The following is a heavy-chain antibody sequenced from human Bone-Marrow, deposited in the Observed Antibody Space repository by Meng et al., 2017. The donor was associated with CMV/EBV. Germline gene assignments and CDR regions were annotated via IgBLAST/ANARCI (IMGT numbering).Heavy chain of an antibody. D-gene: IGHD3-22*01. CDR2: ISSSGTYI. J-gene: IGHJ3*02. V-gene: IGHV3-21*01. CDR3: ARGSIVVVIGAFDI. Sequence: GGSLRLSCAASGFTFSSYSMNWVRQAPGKGLEWVSSISSSGTYIYYADSVKGRFTISRDNAKNSLYLQMNSLRAEDTAVYYCARGSIVVVIGAFDIWGQGTMVTVSS. CDR1: GFTFSSYS.